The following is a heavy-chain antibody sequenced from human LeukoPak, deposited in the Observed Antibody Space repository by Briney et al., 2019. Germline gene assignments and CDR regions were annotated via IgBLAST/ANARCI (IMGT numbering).Heavy chain of an antibody. CDR1: GLTFSSYG. CDR3: ARDRRVYDFWSGHEESFDY. CDR2: ISYDGSNK. J-gene: IGHJ4*02. D-gene: IGHD3-3*01. Sequence: PGGSLRLSCAASGLTFSSYGMHWVRQAPGKGLEWVAVISYDGSNKYYADSVKGRFTISRDNSKNTLYLQMNSLRAEDTAVYYCARDRRVYDFWSGHEESFDYWGQGTLVTVSS. V-gene: IGHV3-30*03.